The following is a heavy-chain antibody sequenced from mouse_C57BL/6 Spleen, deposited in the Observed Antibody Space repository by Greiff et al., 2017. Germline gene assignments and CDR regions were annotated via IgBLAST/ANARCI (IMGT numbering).Heavy chain of an antibody. CDR1: GYTFTSYW. V-gene: IGHV1-53*01. Sequence: VQLQQPGTELVKPGASVKLSCKASGYTFTSYWMPWVKPRPGQGLEWIGNINPSNGGTNYNEKFKSKATLTVDKSSSTAYMQLSSLTSEDSAVYYCAKLDSSGYDYFDYWGQGTTLTVSS. CDR2: INPSNGGT. CDR3: AKLDSSGYDYFDY. D-gene: IGHD3-2*02. J-gene: IGHJ2*01.